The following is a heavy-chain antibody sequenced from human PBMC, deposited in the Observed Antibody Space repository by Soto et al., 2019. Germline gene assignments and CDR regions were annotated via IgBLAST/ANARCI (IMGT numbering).Heavy chain of an antibody. J-gene: IGHJ4*02. CDR2: LDKSGGSA. CDR3: AKDRIGQLAKFDY. CDR1: GFSFSSND. D-gene: IGHD1-1*01. Sequence: GGSLRLSCTASGFSFSSNDMSWVRQAPGEGLEWVSTLDKSGGSAFYADSVNGRFTISRDNSRNTLYLQMHSLRAEDTAFYYCAKDRIGQLAKFDYWGRGTQVTVSS. V-gene: IGHV3-23*05.